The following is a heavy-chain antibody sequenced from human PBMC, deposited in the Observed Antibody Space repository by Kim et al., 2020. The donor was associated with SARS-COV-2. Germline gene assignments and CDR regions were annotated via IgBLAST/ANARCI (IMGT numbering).Heavy chain of an antibody. CDR1: GGSFSGYY. D-gene: IGHD2-15*01. V-gene: IGHV4-34*01. CDR3: ARGGYCSGGSCYGELGFDP. J-gene: IGHJ5*02. CDR2: INHSGST. Sequence: SETLSLTCAVYGGSFSGYYWSWIRQPPGKGLEWIGEINHSGSTNYNPSLKSRVTISVDTSKNQFSLKLTSVTAADTAMYYCARGGYCSGGSCYGELGFDPWGQGTLVTVSS.